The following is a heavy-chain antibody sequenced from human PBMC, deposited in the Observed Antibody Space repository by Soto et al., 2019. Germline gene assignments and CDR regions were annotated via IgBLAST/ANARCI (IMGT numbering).Heavy chain of an antibody. J-gene: IGHJ4*02. D-gene: IGHD3-10*01. Sequence: VGSLRLSCAASGFTFSSYSMNWVRQAPGKGLEWVSSISSSSSYIHYADSVKGRFTISRDNAKNSLYLQMNSLRAEDTAVYYCARDPDYYGSGSFDYWGQGTLVTVSS. CDR3: ARDPDYYGSGSFDY. V-gene: IGHV3-21*01. CDR1: GFTFSSYS. CDR2: ISSSSSYI.